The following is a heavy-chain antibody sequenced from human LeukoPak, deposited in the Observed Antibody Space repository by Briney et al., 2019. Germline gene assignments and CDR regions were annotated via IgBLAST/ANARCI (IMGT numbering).Heavy chain of an antibody. CDR1: GFTLNHYW. CDR3: ARVFYNGTYFDY. Sequence: GGSLRLPCAASGFTLNHYWMHWVRQAPGKGLVWVSRINIDGSSISYADSVKGRFTISRDNAKNTLYLQMNSLRAEDTAVYYCARVFYNGTYFDYWGQGSLVTVSS. V-gene: IGHV3-74*01. CDR2: INIDGSSI. J-gene: IGHJ4*02. D-gene: IGHD1-26*01.